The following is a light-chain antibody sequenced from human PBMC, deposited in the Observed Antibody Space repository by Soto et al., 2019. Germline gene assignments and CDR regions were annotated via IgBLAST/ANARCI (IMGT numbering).Light chain of an antibody. V-gene: IGLV2-14*01. CDR3: SSYTSSSWV. Sequence: QSVLTQPASVSGSPGQSITISCTGTSSDVGGYNYVSWYQQHPGKAPKLMIYDVSNRPSGVSNRFSGSKSGNTASLTISGLQAEDEADYYCSSYTSSSWVFGGGTKLIVL. CDR2: DVS. J-gene: IGLJ3*02. CDR1: SSDVGGYNY.